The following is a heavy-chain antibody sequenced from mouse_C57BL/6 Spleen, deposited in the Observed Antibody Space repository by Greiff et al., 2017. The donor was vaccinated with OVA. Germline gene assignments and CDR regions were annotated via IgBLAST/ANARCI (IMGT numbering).Heavy chain of an antibody. J-gene: IGHJ2*01. Sequence: QVQLQQPGAELVKPGASVKMSCKASGYTFTSYWITWVKQRPGQGLEWIGDIYPGSGSTNYNEKFKSKATLTVDTSSSTAYMQLSSLTSVDSAVYYCARSTYDGYYVGYWGQGTTLTVSS. CDR2: IYPGSGST. D-gene: IGHD2-3*01. CDR3: ARSTYDGYYVGY. V-gene: IGHV1-55*01. CDR1: GYTFTSYW.